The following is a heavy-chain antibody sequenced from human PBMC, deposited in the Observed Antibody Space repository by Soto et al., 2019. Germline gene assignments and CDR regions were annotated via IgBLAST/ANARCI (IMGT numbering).Heavy chain of an antibody. D-gene: IGHD2-21*02. Sequence: SETLSLTCTVSSGSISSGGYYWSWIRQHPGKGLEWIGYIYYSGSTNYNPSLKSRVTISVDTSKNQFSLKLSSVTAADTAVYYCARVSYCGGDCYWAFDYWGQGTLVTVSS. J-gene: IGHJ4*02. CDR1: SGSISSGGYY. CDR3: ARVSYCGGDCYWAFDY. CDR2: IYYSGST. V-gene: IGHV4-61*08.